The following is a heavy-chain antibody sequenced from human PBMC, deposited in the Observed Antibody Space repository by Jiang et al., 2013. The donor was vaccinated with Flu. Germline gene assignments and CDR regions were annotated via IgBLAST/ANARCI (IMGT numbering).Heavy chain of an antibody. CDR2: ISKSGSDT. D-gene: IGHD6-19*01. V-gene: IGHV3-23*01. Sequence: QLLESGGGLVQPGGSLRLSCTASGFTFSNSAMNWVRQAPGKGLEWVSGISKSGSDTDYADSVKGRFTVSRDNSKNTLYLQMNSLRADDTAVYHCGQSHPWVVPDYWGQGTLVTVSS. J-gene: IGHJ4*02. CDR3: GQSHPWVVPDY. CDR1: GFTFSNSA.